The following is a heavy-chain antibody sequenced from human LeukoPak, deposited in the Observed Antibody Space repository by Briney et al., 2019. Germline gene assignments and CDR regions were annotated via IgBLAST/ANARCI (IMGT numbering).Heavy chain of an antibody. CDR1: GFTVSSNY. CDR2: IFSGGTT. V-gene: IGHV3-53*01. D-gene: IGHD3-10*01. J-gene: IGHJ6*03. Sequence: GGSLRLSCAASGFTVSSNYMSWVRQAPGKGLEWVSVIFSGGTTYYADSVKGRFTVSRDNSKNMMYLQMNSLRAEDAAVYYCARFSGPGMQHYYYYMDVWGTGTTVTVSS. CDR3: ARFSGPGMQHYYYYMDV.